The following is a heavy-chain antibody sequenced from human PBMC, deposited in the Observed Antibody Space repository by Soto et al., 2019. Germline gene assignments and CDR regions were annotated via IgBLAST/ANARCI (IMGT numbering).Heavy chain of an antibody. Sequence: LRLSCAASGFTFSSYDMHWVRQATGKGLEWVSAIGTAGDTYYQGSVKGRFTISRDNAKNSLYLQMNSLRAEDTAVYYCARGAHRYCSGGSCYYWSDPWGQGTLVTVSS. CDR2: IGTAGDT. J-gene: IGHJ5*02. V-gene: IGHV3-13*01. CDR1: GFTFSSYD. D-gene: IGHD2-15*01. CDR3: ARGAHRYCSGGSCYYWSDP.